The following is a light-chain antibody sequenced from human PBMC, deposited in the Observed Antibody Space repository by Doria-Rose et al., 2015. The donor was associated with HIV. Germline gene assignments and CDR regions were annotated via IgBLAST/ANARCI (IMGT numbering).Light chain of an antibody. Sequence: TSSDVGSYNRVSWYRQPPGTAPKLMIYEVSNRPSGVPDRFSGSKSGNTASLTISGLQAEDEADYYCSSYASSRSLVFGGGTKLAVL. CDR3: SSYASSRSLV. J-gene: IGLJ3*02. V-gene: IGLV2-18*02. CDR1: SSDVGSYNR. CDR2: EVS.